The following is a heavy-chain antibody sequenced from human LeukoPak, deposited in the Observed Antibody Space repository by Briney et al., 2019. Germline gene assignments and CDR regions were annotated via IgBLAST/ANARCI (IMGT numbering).Heavy chain of an antibody. Sequence: KPSETLSFTCTVSGGSISSTTYYWGWIRQPPGRWLEWIGSIYYSGSTYYNPSLKSRVTISADTSKNQFSLRLTSETAADTAVYYCARLWDYWGQGTLVTVSS. J-gene: IGHJ4*02. CDR1: GGSISSTTYY. CDR3: ARLWDY. V-gene: IGHV4-39*01. D-gene: IGHD3-10*01. CDR2: IYYSGST.